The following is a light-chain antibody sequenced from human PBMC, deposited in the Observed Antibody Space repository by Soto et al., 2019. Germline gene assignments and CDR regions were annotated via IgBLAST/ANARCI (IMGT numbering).Light chain of an antibody. CDR3: QYLSGVPTST. V-gene: IGKV1-9*01. Sequence: DIHLTQSPSILSASIGERDALTCRATQDVSDFLAWYQHAPGKAPNLLIYGGYTLQSGFPSRFSGSGSGTGFSLTITGLQPEDFATYYCQYLSGVPTSTCGRGTRLEIK. CDR2: GGY. CDR1: QDVSDF. J-gene: IGKJ5*01.